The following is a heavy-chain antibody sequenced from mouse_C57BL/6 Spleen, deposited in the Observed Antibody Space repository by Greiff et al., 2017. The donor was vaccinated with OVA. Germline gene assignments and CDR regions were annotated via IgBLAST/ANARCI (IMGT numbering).Heavy chain of an antibody. D-gene: IGHD4-1*01. CDR3: ARGGTGKGIYFDY. J-gene: IGHJ2*01. CDR2: IFPGSGST. V-gene: IGHV1-9*01. Sequence: VQLQQSGAELMKPGASVKLSCKATGYTFTGYWIEWVKQRPGHGLEWLGEIFPGSGSTNSNEKFKGKATFTADTSSNTAYMQLSSLTTEDSAIYYCARGGTGKGIYFDYWGQGTTLTVSS. CDR1: GYTFTGYW.